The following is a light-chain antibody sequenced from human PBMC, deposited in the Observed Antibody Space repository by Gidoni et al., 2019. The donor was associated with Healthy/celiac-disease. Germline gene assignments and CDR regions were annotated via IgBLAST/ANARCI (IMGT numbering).Light chain of an antibody. CDR1: QSISID. J-gene: IGKJ3*01. Sequence: DIQLTQSPSSLSASVGDRVTITCWSSQSISIDLNWYQQKPGKAPKLLIYAASSLQSGVPSRFSGSGSGTDFTLPISSLQHEDFATYYCQQSYSTLRFTFGPGTKVDIK. CDR3: QQSYSTLRFT. CDR2: AAS. V-gene: IGKV1-39*01.